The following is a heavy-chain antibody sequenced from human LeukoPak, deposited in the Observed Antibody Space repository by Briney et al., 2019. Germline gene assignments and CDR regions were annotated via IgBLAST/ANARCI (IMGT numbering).Heavy chain of an antibody. Sequence: PSQTLSLTCTVSGGSISSGDYYWSWIRQPPGKGLEWIGYIYYSGSTYYNPSLKSRVTISVDTSKNQFSLKLSSVTAADTAVYYCARVSTWVIRFDYWGQGTLVTVSS. J-gene: IGHJ4*02. CDR3: ARVSTWVIRFDY. CDR2: IYYSGST. CDR1: GGSISSGDYY. V-gene: IGHV4-30-4*08. D-gene: IGHD2-21*01.